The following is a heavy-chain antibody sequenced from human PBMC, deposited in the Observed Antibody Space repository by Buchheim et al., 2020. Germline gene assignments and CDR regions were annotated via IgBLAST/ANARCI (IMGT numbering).Heavy chain of an antibody. CDR2: IYFSGTT. CDR3: ARAAISGMDV. Sequence: QVQLQESGPGLVKPSQTLSLTCTVSGGSINSGNYYWTWIRQHPGKGLEWIGYIYFSGTTSYNPSLTSRLTISIDTSNNQFSLRLRSVTAADTAVYYCARAAISGMDVWGQGTT. D-gene: IGHD3-9*01. V-gene: IGHV4-31*03. J-gene: IGHJ6*02. CDR1: GGSINSGNYY.